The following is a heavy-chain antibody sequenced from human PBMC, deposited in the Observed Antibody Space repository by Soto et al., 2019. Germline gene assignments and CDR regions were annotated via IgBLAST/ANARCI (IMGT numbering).Heavy chain of an antibody. J-gene: IGHJ4*02. CDR3: ARASSSPNDC. D-gene: IGHD6-6*01. V-gene: IGHV4-34*01. Sequence: SETLSLTCAVYGGSFSGYYWSWIRQPPGKGLEWIGEINHSGSTNYNPSLKSRVTISVDTSKNQFSLKLSSVTAADTAVYYCARASSSPNDCWGQGTLVTVSS. CDR2: INHSGST. CDR1: GGSFSGYY.